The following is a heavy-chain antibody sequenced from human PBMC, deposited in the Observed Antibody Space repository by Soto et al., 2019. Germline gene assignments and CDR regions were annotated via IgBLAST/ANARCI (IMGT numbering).Heavy chain of an antibody. CDR1: GYTFTSYD. J-gene: IGHJ4*02. D-gene: IGHD6-19*01. CDR3: VGGRGGSGWYGSYFDY. V-gene: IGHV1-8*01. Sequence: QVQRVQSGAEVKKPGASVKVSCKASGYTFTSYDINWVRQATGQGLEWMGWMNPNSGNTGYAQKFQGRVTMTRNTSLSTANRDLTSLRFEDAAVYYCVGGRGGSGWYGSYFDYWGQGTLVTVSS. CDR2: MNPNSGNT.